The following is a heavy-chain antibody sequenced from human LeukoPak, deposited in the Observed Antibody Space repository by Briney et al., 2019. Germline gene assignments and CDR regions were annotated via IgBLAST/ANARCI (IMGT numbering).Heavy chain of an antibody. D-gene: IGHD6-19*01. CDR3: ARHRDSSGWYDFDY. Sequence: SETLSLTCTVSGGSISSHYWGWIRQPPGKGLEWIGSIYYSGSTYYNPSLKSRVSISVDTSKDQFSLKLSSVTAADTAVYYCARHRDSSGWYDFDYWGQGTLVTVSS. J-gene: IGHJ4*02. CDR2: IYYSGST. V-gene: IGHV4-39*01. CDR1: GGSISSHY.